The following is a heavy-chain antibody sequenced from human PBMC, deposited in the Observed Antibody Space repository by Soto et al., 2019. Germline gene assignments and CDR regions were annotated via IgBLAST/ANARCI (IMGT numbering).Heavy chain of an antibody. Sequence: PGGSLRLSCAASGFTFSSYAMHWVRQAPGKGLEWVAVISYDGSNKYYADSVKGRFTISRDNSKNTLYLQMNSLRAEDTAVYYCARDDVRYGMDVWGQGTTVTVSS. D-gene: IGHD3-10*01. CDR3: ARDDVRYGMDV. J-gene: IGHJ6*02. CDR2: ISYDGSNK. CDR1: GFTFSSYA. V-gene: IGHV3-30-3*01.